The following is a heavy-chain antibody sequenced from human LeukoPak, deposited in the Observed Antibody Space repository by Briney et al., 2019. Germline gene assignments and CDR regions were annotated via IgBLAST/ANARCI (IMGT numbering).Heavy chain of an antibody. CDR2: ISSNGGST. V-gene: IGHV3-64*01. CDR3: ARGSGGYYPYYFDY. J-gene: IGHJ4*02. CDR1: GFTFSSYA. Sequence: GGSLRLSCAASGFTFSSYAMHWVRQAPGKGLEYVSAISSNGGSTYYANSVKGRFTISRDNSKNTLYLQMGSLRAEDMAVYYCARGSGGYYPYYFDYWGQGTLVTVSS. D-gene: IGHD3-22*01.